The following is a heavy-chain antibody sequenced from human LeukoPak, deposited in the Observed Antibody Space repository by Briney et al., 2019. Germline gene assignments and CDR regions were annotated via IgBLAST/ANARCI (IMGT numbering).Heavy chain of an antibody. CDR2: IYHSGST. D-gene: IGHD4-17*01. J-gene: IGHJ4*02. Sequence: SETLSLTCAVSGGSISSRNWWSWVRQPPGKGLEWIGEIYHSGSTNYNPSLKTRVTISVDKSKNQFSLKLSSVTAADTAVYYCARASHDYGDYSHFDYWGQGSLVTVSS. V-gene: IGHV4-4*02. CDR3: ARASHDYGDYSHFDY. CDR1: GGSISSRNW.